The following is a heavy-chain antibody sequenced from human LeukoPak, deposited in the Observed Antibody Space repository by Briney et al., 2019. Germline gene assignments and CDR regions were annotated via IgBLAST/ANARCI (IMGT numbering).Heavy chain of an antibody. Sequence: PGGSLRLSCAASGFTFSSYWMSWVRQAPGKGLEWVANINQDGSEKYYVDSVKGRFNISRDNAKDSLYLQMNSLRADDTAVYYCARDRALYDSRRGYYYTEDDFWGQGTLVTVSS. CDR2: INQDGSEK. CDR3: ARDRALYDSRRGYYYTEDDF. J-gene: IGHJ4*02. V-gene: IGHV3-7*01. CDR1: GFTFSSYW. D-gene: IGHD3-22*01.